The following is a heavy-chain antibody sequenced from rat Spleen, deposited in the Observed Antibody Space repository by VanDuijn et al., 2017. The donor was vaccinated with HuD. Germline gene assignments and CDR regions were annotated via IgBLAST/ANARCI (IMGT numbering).Heavy chain of an antibody. CDR1: GFSLTSYS. Sequence: QVQLKESGPGLVQPSETLSLTCTVSGFSLTSYSVSWVRQPPGKGLEWIAAISSGGSTYYNSALKSRLSISRDTSKSQVFLKMNSLQTEDTAIYFCTRGSDNNYGVMDAWGQGASVTVSS. CDR2: ISSGGST. V-gene: IGHV2-6*01. J-gene: IGHJ4*01. CDR3: TRGSDNNYGVMDA. D-gene: IGHD1-10*01.